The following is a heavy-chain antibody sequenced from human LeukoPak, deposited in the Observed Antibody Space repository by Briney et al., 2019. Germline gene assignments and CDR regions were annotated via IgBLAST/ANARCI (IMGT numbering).Heavy chain of an antibody. J-gene: IGHJ4*02. CDR3: ARDGDGSGGYLDY. CDR2: ISSSSSYI. V-gene: IGHV3-21*01. Sequence: GGSLRLSCAASGFTFSSYSMNWVRQAPGKGLEWVSSISSSSSYIYYADSVKGRFTISRDNAKNSLYLQMNSLRAEDTAVYYCARDGDGSGGYLDYWGQGTLVTVSS. D-gene: IGHD3-10*01. CDR1: GFTFSSYS.